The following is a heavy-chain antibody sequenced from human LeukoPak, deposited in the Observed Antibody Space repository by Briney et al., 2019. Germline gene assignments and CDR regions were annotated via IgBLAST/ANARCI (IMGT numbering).Heavy chain of an antibody. Sequence: PSETLSLTCAVYGGSFSGYYWSWIRQPPGKGLEWIGEINHSGSTHYNPSLKSRVTISVDTSKNQFSLKLSSVTAADTAVYYCARLKRGYCSSTSCYLHYYYYMDVWGKGTTVTISS. CDR1: GGSFSGYY. CDR2: INHSGST. J-gene: IGHJ6*03. V-gene: IGHV4-34*01. D-gene: IGHD2-2*01. CDR3: ARLKRGYCSSTSCYLHYYYYMDV.